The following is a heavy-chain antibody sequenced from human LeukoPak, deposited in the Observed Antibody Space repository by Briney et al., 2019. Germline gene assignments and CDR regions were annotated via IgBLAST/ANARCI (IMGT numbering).Heavy chain of an antibody. Sequence: ASVKVSCKASGYSFSSYYMHWVRQAPGQGLEWMGIINPSGDSTTYAQKFQGRVTMTGDTSIDTAYMELTRLRSDDTALYYCAKDRSVFFFDWWGQGTLVTVSS. V-gene: IGHV1-2*02. CDR1: GYSFSSYY. CDR2: INPSGDST. CDR3: AKDRSVFFFDW. D-gene: IGHD3-3*01. J-gene: IGHJ4*02.